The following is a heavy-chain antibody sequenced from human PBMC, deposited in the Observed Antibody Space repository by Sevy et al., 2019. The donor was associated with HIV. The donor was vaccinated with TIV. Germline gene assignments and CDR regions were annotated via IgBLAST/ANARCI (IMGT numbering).Heavy chain of an antibody. CDR2: LSANGDNT. J-gene: IGHJ4*02. V-gene: IGHV3-23*01. Sequence: GGSLRLSCAGSGFIFSDYALSWVRQAPGKGLEWVSVLSANGDNTKYADSVKGRFTISRDNSQNTLYLQMNSLRAEDTALYYCAEERGDYNLDYFDYWGRGTLVTVSS. D-gene: IGHD4-17*01. CDR3: AEERGDYNLDYFDY. CDR1: GFIFSDYA.